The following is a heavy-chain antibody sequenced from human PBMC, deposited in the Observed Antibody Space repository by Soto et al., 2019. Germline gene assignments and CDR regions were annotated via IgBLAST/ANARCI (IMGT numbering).Heavy chain of an antibody. Sequence: VGSLRLSCAASGFTSSSYSMNWVRQAPGKGLEWVSYISSSSSTIYYADSVKGRFTISRDNAKNSLYLQMNSLRDEDTAVYYCARERGSGWYPYYYGMDVWGQGTTVTVSS. D-gene: IGHD6-19*01. J-gene: IGHJ6*02. CDR2: ISSSSSTI. V-gene: IGHV3-48*02. CDR3: ARERGSGWYPYYYGMDV. CDR1: GFTSSSYS.